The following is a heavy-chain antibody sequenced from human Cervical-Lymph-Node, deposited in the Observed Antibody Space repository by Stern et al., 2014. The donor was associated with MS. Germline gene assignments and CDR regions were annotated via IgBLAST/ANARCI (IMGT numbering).Heavy chain of an antibody. V-gene: IGHV1-2*02. J-gene: IGHJ4*02. CDR1: TYTFTAYH. D-gene: IGHD2-21*01. CDR3: ARDAPGPVDQTACYDY. Sequence: GQLLESGAEGKQPGTSVKVSCKASTYTFTAYHLHWVRQAPGQGLEWMGWIDCNSGATKYAQKFQGRVTMTRDTSISTAYMELSRLTSDDTAVYYCARDAPGPVDQTACYDYWGQGTLVTVSS. CDR2: IDCNSGAT.